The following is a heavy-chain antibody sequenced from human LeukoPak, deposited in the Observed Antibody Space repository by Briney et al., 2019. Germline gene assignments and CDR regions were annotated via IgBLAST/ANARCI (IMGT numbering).Heavy chain of an antibody. CDR1: GFTFGDYA. CDR2: IRSEAYGGTT. CDR3: TRRTGMFDY. V-gene: IGHV3-49*03. D-gene: IGHD1-1*01. Sequence: PGGSLRLSCTASGFTFGDYALSWFRQAPGKGLEWVGFIRSEAYGGTTEYAASVKGRFTISRDDSRSSAYLQMNSLKTEDTAVYYCTRRTGMFDYWGQGTLVTVSS. J-gene: IGHJ4*02.